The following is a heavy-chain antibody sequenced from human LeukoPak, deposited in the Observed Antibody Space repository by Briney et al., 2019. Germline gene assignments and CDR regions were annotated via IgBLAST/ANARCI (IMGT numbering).Heavy chain of an antibody. CDR2: INHSGST. V-gene: IGHV4-34*01. J-gene: IGHJ4*02. CDR1: GGSFSGYY. Sequence: SETLSLTCAVYGGSFSGYYWSWIRQPPGKGLEWIGEINHSGSTNYNPSLKSRVTISVDTSKNQFSLKLSSVTAADTAVYYCARVRWVGYSGGWSYFDYGGQGTLVTVSS. CDR3: ARVRWVGYSGGWSYFDY. D-gene: IGHD6-19*01.